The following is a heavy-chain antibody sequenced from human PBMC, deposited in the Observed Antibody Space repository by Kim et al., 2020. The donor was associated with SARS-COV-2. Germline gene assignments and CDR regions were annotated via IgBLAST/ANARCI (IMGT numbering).Heavy chain of an antibody. CDR1: GYTFTDYG. J-gene: IGHJ4*02. D-gene: IGHD1-26*01. CDR3: VRGHYGKIVGEY. V-gene: IGHV1-18*01. Sequence: ASVKVSCKASGYTFTDYGFSWVRQAPGQGLEWMGWIDSDNGNTNYAQNLQGRVTMTVDTSTSTAYVELMSLRSDDTAMYYCVRGHYGKIVGEYWGQGTLVTVSS. CDR2: IDSDNGNT.